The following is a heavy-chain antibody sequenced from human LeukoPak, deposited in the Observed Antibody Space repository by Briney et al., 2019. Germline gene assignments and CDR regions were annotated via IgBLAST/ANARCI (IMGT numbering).Heavy chain of an antibody. CDR1: GFTFSSYE. D-gene: IGHD3-22*01. CDR3: ARSVPRITMIVVVDPMDV. Sequence: GGSLRLPCAASGFTFSSYEMNWVRQAPGKGLEWVSYISSSGSTIYYADSVKGRFTISRDNAKNSLYLQMNSLRAEDTAVYYCARSVPRITMIVVVDPMDVWGQGTTVTVSS. CDR2: ISSSGSTI. J-gene: IGHJ6*02. V-gene: IGHV3-48*03.